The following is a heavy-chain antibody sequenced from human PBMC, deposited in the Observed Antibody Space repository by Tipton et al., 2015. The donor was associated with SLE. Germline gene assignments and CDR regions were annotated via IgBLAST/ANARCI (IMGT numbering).Heavy chain of an antibody. CDR2: ISYDGSNK. D-gene: IGHD6-19*01. Sequence: SLRLSCAASGFTFSSYTMHWVRQAPGKGLEWVAVISYDGSNKYYADSVKGRFTISRDNSKNTLYLQMNSLRAEDTAVYYCARDPYSSGWYEAFDIWGQGTMVTVSS. CDR1: GFTFSSYT. V-gene: IGHV3-30-3*01. CDR3: ARDPYSSGWYEAFDI. J-gene: IGHJ3*02.